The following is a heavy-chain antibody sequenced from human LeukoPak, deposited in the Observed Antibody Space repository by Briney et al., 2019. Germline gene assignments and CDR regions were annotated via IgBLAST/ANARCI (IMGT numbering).Heavy chain of an antibody. J-gene: IGHJ4*02. CDR2: IRYDGGNK. D-gene: IGHD7-27*01. Sequence: PGGSLRLSCAASGFTFSSYGMHWVRQAPGKGLEWVAFIRYDGGNKYHADSVKGRFTISRGTSKNTLYLQMNSLRAEDTAVYYCAKDSSNWAPDYWGQGTLVTVSS. CDR1: GFTFSSYG. V-gene: IGHV3-30*02. CDR3: AKDSSNWAPDY.